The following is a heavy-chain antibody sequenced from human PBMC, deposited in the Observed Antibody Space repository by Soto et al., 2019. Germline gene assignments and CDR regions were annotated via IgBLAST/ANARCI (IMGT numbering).Heavy chain of an antibody. CDR3: ASSWPEIEVDY. V-gene: IGHV3-30-3*01. J-gene: IGHJ4*02. Sequence: GGSLRLSCAASGFTFSSYAMHWVRQAPGKGLEWVAVISYDGSNKYYADSVRGRFTISRDNSKNTLYLQMNSLRAEDTAVYYCASSWPEIEVDYWGQGTLVTVSS. CDR1: GFTFSSYA. CDR2: ISYDGSNK.